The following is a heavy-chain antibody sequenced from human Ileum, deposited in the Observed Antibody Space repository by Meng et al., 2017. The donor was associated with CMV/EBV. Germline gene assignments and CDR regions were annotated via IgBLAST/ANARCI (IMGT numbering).Heavy chain of an antibody. D-gene: IGHD6-13*01. J-gene: IGHJ6*02. CDR1: GFTFNTFW. V-gene: IGHV3-7*01. CDR3: ARDGTRSNWYPYYYYYGLDV. Sequence: GGSLRLSCTASGFTFNTFWMSWVRQAPGKGLEWVANIKHDGSEKYFLGSVKGRFTISRDNAKNSMYLQMSTLRAEDTAVYYCARDGTRSNWYPYYYYYGLDVWGQGTTVTVSS. CDR2: IKHDGSEK.